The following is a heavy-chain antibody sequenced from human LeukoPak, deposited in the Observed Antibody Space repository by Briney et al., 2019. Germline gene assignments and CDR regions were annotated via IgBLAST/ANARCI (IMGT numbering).Heavy chain of an antibody. Sequence: GGSLRLSGAASGFTFSSYSMNWIRQAPGKGLEWVSYIGSSGSYTNYADSVKGRFTISRDNAKNSLYLQMNSLRVEDTAVYFCARGYCNGGYCLPHYWGQGTLVTVSS. CDR2: IGSSGSYT. J-gene: IGHJ4*02. V-gene: IGHV3-21*05. D-gene: IGHD2-15*01. CDR1: GFTFSSYS. CDR3: ARGYCNGGYCLPHY.